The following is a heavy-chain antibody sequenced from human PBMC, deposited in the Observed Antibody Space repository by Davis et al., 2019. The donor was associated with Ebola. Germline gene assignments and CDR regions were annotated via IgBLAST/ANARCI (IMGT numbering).Heavy chain of an antibody. CDR2: IKSKTDGGTT. Sequence: PGGSLRLSCAASGFTFTNAWMSWVRQAPGKGLEWVGRIKSKTDGGTTDYAAPVKGRFTISRDDSKNTLYLQMNSLKTEDTALYYCTTVDRRTRFDYWGQGTLVTVSS. J-gene: IGHJ4*02. CDR3: TTVDRRTRFDY. CDR1: GFTFTNAW. V-gene: IGHV3-15*01.